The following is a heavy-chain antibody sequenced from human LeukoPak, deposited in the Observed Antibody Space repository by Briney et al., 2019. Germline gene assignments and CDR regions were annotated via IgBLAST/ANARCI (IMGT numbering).Heavy chain of an antibody. CDR2: ISAYNGNT. J-gene: IGHJ4*02. D-gene: IGHD3-10*01. Sequence: ASVKVSCKASGYTFTSYGISWVRQAPGQGLEWMGWISAYNGNTNYAQKLQGRVTMTTDTSTSTAYMELSSLRAEDTAVYYCAREDSYYYASGSSYTPDYWGQGTLVTVSS. CDR3: AREDSYYYASGSSYTPDY. CDR1: GYTFTSYG. V-gene: IGHV1-18*01.